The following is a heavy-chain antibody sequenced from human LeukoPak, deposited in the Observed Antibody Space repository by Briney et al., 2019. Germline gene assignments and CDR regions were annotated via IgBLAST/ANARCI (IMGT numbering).Heavy chain of an antibody. CDR1: GFTFSSYG. D-gene: IGHD5-18*01. CDR3: AKGQLWLLDY. J-gene: IGHJ4*02. Sequence: QPGGSLRLSCAASGFTFSSYGMHWVRQAPGKGREWVAFIRYDGSNKYYADSVKGRFTISRDNSKNTLYLQMNSLRAEDTAVYYCAKGQLWLLDYWGQGTLVTVSS. V-gene: IGHV3-30*02. CDR2: IRYDGSNK.